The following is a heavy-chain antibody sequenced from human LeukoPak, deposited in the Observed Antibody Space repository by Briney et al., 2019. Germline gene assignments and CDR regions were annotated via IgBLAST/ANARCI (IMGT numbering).Heavy chain of an antibody. CDR3: ASSRGRPNDAFDI. CDR1: GFTVSSNY. Sequence: GGSLRLSCGASGFTVSSNYMSWVLQAPGKGLEWVSVIYSGGSTYYADSVKGRFTISSDNSKNTLYLQMNSRRAEDTAVYYCASSRGRPNDAFDIWGQGTMVTVSS. J-gene: IGHJ3*02. CDR2: IYSGGST. V-gene: IGHV3-53*01. D-gene: IGHD3-10*01.